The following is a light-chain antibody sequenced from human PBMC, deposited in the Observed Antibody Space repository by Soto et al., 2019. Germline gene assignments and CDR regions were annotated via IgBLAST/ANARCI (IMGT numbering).Light chain of an antibody. CDR1: QSVSAN. Sequence: EIVMTQSPATLSVSPGERATLSCRASQSVSANLAWYQHKPCQAPSLLIYGASTRATGIPARFSGSGTGTDSTLTISSLQSEDFAVYYCQQYSKWPTFGRGTKVDIK. CDR3: QQYSKWPT. CDR2: GAS. J-gene: IGKJ1*01. V-gene: IGKV3-15*01.